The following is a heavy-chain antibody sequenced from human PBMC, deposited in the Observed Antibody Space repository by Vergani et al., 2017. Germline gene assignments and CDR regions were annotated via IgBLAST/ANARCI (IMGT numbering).Heavy chain of an antibody. CDR2: IKSKTDGGTT. D-gene: IGHD5-24*01. CDR1: GFTFSNAW. Sequence: EVQLVESGGGLVKPGGSLRLSCAASGFTFSNAWMSWVRQAPGKGLEWVGRIKSKTDGGTTDYAAPVKGRFTISRDDSKNTLYLQMNSLKTEDTAVYYCTTGLLRRWLQLDAFDIWGQGTMVTVSS. V-gene: IGHV3-15*01. CDR3: TTGLLRRWLQLDAFDI. J-gene: IGHJ3*02.